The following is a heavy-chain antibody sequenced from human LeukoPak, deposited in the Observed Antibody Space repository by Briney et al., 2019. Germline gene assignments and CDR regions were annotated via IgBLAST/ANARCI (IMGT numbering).Heavy chain of an antibody. CDR1: EFTFSSYS. CDR2: IFSGGST. J-gene: IGHJ4*02. Sequence: GGSLRLSCAGSEFTFSSYSMYWVRQAPGKGLEWLSVIFSGGSTYYADSVKGRFTISRDNSKNTVYLQMSSLRAEDTAVYYCVRGSGSYAETMNWGQGTLVTVSS. CDR3: VRGSGSYAETMN. D-gene: IGHD1-26*01. V-gene: IGHV3-53*01.